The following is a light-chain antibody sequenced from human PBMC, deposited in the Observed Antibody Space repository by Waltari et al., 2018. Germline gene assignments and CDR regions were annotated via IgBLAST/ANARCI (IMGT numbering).Light chain of an antibody. CDR3: CSYAGTYTFVL. CDR2: DVN. V-gene: IGLV2-11*01. Sequence: QSALTQPRSVSGSPGQSVTISCTGTSGDVGGYDLVSLYQQHPGKAPKLIIYDVNKRPSGVPDRFSGSKSGNTASLTIAGLQAEDETDYYCCSYAGTYTFVLFGGGTRLTVL. J-gene: IGLJ2*01. CDR1: SGDVGGYDL.